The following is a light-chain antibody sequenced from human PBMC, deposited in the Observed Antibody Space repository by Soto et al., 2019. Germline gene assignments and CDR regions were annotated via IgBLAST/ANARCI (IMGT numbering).Light chain of an antibody. CDR2: GAS. CDR3: QQYNNWPPEYT. CDR1: QSVSSN. V-gene: IGKV3-15*01. Sequence: EIVMTQSPATLSVSPGERATLSCRASQSVSSNLAWYQQKPGQAPRLLIYGASTRATGIPARFGGSGSGTEFTITISSLQSEDFAVYYCQQYNNWPPEYTFGQGTKLEIK. J-gene: IGKJ2*01.